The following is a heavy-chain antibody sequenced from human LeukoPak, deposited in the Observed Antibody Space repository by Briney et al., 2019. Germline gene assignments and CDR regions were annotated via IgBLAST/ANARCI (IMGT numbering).Heavy chain of an antibody. V-gene: IGHV4-59*02. Sequence: SETLSLTCTISGGSVSDYYWSWIRQSPGKGLEWIGYIYHTGSTSYSPSLKSRVTISADTSQNQFSLKLSSVTAADTAVYYCARAILSGYPDSWGQGTLVIVFS. CDR2: IYHTGST. D-gene: IGHD3-3*01. J-gene: IGHJ4*02. CDR1: GGSVSDYY. CDR3: ARAILSGYPDS.